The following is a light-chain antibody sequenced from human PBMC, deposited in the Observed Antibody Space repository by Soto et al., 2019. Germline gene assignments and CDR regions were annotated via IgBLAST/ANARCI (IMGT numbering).Light chain of an antibody. CDR3: SPYASSSTVI. CDR2: DVS. Sequence: QSALTQPASVSGSPGQSITISCTGTSSDVGAYNYVSWYQQHPVKAPKLMIYDVSSRPSGISNRFSGSKSGNTASLTISGVQAEDEADYYCSPYASSSTVIFGGGTKVTVL. CDR1: SSDVGAYNY. V-gene: IGLV2-14*01. J-gene: IGLJ2*01.